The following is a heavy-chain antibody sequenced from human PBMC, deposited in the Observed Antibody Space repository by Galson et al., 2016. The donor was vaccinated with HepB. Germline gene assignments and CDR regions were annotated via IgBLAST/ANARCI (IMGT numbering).Heavy chain of an antibody. CDR2: ISHSGRT. D-gene: IGHD2-2*01. J-gene: IGHJ2*01. V-gene: IGHV4-34*01. CDR1: GGSFSGYY. CDR3: ARRTITDCVGSSCYAGWYFDL. Sequence: SETLSLTCSVYGGSFSGYYWNWIRQPPGKGLEWIGEISHSGRTNYNPSLKSRVTITVDTSNNQFALKLDSVTAADTAVYYCARRTITDCVGSSCYAGWYFDLWGRGTLVTVSS.